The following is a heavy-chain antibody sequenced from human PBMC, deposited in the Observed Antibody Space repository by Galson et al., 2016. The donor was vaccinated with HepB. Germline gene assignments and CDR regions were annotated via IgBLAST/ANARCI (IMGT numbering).Heavy chain of an antibody. Sequence: ALVKPTQTLTLTCTCSGFSVTSSGVGVGWIRQPPGKALEWLALIYWADEKRYSPSLKNRHSITKDTSKNKVALSMTNMDPADTSTYYCSHRRYEGFLRGYTDDFWGRGILVTVSS. V-gene: IGHV2-5*02. J-gene: IGHJ4*02. D-gene: IGHD2-2*02. CDR2: IYWADEK. CDR1: GFSVTSSGVG. CDR3: SHRRYEGFLRGYTDDF.